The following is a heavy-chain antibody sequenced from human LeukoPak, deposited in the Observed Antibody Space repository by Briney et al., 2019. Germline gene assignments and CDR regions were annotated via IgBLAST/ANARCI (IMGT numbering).Heavy chain of an antibody. CDR2: IKEDGSEE. V-gene: IGHV3-7*01. CDR1: GFTFSSYW. CDR3: ARDWLAGNPYHTFDL. J-gene: IGHJ3*01. D-gene: IGHD3-22*01. Sequence: GGSLRLSCAASGFTFSSYWMSWVRQAPGEGLECVANIKEDGSEEYYVDSVKGRFSISRDNAKNSLYLQMNSLRAEDTAVYYCARDWLAGNPYHTFDLWGKGTMVTVSS.